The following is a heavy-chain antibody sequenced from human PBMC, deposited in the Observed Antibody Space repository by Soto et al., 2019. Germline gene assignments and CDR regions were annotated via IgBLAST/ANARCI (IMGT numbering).Heavy chain of an antibody. J-gene: IGHJ3*02. D-gene: IGHD4-17*01. CDR1: GGSISSYY. CDR3: ARAGYGGNYDAFNI. CDR2: IYYSGST. Sequence: PSETLSLTCTVSGGSISSYYCSWTRQPPGKGLEWIGYIYYSGSTNYNPPLKSRVTISVDTSKNQFSLKLSSVTAADTAVYYCARAGYGGNYDAFNIWGQGTMVTVSS. V-gene: IGHV4-59*01.